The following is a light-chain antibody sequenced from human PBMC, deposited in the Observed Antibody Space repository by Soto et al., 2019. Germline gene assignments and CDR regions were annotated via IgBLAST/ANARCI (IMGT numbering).Light chain of an antibody. CDR2: DVT. CDR3: SSYAGSNHLV. J-gene: IGLJ3*02. Sequence: ALTQPPSASGSPGQSVTISCTGSSSDVGGYNYVSWYQQFPGKAPKLMIFDVTKRPSGVPDRFSGSKSGNTASLTVSGLQAEDEADYYCSSYAGSNHLVFGGGTKLTVL. CDR1: SSDVGGYNY. V-gene: IGLV2-8*01.